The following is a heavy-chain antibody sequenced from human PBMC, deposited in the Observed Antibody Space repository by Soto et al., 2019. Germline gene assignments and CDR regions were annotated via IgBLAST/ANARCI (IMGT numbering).Heavy chain of an antibody. CDR1: GGSFSIDTHY. CDR3: ARFVSFCSGTTCYTREDV. J-gene: IGHJ6*04. CDR2: IYSSGST. Sequence: LSLTCTVSGGSFSIDTHYWSWIRQPPGKRLEWIGFIYSSGSTNYNPSLKSRVTMSVDTSKNQFSLKLRSVIVADTAVYHCARFVSFCSGTTCYTREDVWGKGPTVTVSS. D-gene: IGHD2-2*02. V-gene: IGHV4-61*01.